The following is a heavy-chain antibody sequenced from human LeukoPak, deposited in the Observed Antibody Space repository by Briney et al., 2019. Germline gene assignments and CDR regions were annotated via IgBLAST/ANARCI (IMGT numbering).Heavy chain of an antibody. J-gene: IGHJ4*02. Sequence: SVKVSCKASGFTFTSSAMQWVRQARGQRREWIGWIVVGSGNTNYAQKFQERVTITRDMSTSTAYMELSSLRSEDTAVYYCAALLGYCSGGSCYGAFDYWGQGTLVTVSS. CDR3: AALLGYCSGGSCYGAFDY. D-gene: IGHD2-15*01. CDR1: GFTFTSSA. CDR2: IVVGSGNT. V-gene: IGHV1-58*02.